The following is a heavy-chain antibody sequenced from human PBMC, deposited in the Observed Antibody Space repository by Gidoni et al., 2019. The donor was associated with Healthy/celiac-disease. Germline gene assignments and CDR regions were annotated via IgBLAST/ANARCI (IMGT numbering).Heavy chain of an antibody. CDR2: INHSGST. Sequence: QLQLQQWGAGLLKPSETLSLSCAVYVGSFSAYYWSWIRQPPGKGLEWIGEINHSGSTNYNPALKSRVTISGETSKNQFSLKLSSVTAEDTAVYYCARVTYEDYYYYMDVGGKGTTVTVSS. CDR3: ARVTYEDYYYYMDV. D-gene: IGHD3-16*01. V-gene: IGHV4-34*01. J-gene: IGHJ6*03. CDR1: VGSFSAYY.